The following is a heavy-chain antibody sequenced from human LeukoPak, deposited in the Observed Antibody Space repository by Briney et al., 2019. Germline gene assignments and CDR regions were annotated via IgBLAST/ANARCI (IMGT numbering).Heavy chain of an antibody. D-gene: IGHD3-10*01. CDR2: IRYDGSNK. CDR3: AKDWMVQGVIIIEYFDY. CDR1: GFTFSRYG. Sequence: PGGSLRLSCAASGFTFSRYGMHWVRQAPGKGLEWVAFIRYDGSNKYYADSVKGRFTISRDNSKNTLYLQMNSLRAEDTAVYYCAKDWMVQGVIIIEYFDYWGQGTLVTVSS. V-gene: IGHV3-30*02. J-gene: IGHJ4*02.